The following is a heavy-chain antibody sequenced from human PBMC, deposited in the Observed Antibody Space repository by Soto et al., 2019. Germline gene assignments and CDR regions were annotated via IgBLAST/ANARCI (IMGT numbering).Heavy chain of an antibody. Sequence: GGSLRLSCAASGFTFSSYGMHWVRQAPGKGLEWVAVISYDGSNKYYADSVKGRFTISRDNSKTTLYLQMNSLRAEDTAVYYCAKVWSPPYYDSSGYYYGMDVWGQGTTVTVSS. CDR2: ISYDGSNK. CDR1: GFTFSSYG. J-gene: IGHJ6*02. D-gene: IGHD3-22*01. V-gene: IGHV3-30*18. CDR3: AKVWSPPYYDSSGYYYGMDV.